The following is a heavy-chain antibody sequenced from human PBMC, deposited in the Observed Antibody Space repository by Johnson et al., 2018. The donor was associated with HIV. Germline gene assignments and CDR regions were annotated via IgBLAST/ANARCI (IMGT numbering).Heavy chain of an antibody. D-gene: IGHD4-23*01. CDR1: GFTFSSYA. Sequence: QVQLVESGGGVVQPGRSLRLSCAASGFTFSSYAMHWVRQAPGKGLEWMAVMWYDGSNKYYADSVKGRFTISRDNSKNTLYLQMSSLRAEDTAVYYCAKSPGKDHGGNSGAFHIWGQGTMVTVSS. J-gene: IGHJ3*02. CDR3: AKSPGKDHGGNSGAFHI. V-gene: IGHV3-33*06. CDR2: MWYDGSNK.